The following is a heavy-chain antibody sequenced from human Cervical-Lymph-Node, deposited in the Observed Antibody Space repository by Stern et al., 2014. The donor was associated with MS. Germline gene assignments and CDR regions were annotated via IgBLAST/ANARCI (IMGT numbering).Heavy chain of an antibody. V-gene: IGHV5-10-1*03. J-gene: IGHJ4*02. Sequence: EVQLVQSGAEVKKPGESLRISCQGSGYSFTNYWVSWVRQMPGKGLEWMGKIDPSDSYVQYNPSFQGHVSISVDKSISTAYLQWSSLKASDNAFYYCARHKEGGYDWDYFDYWGQGTLVTVSS. CDR1: GYSFTNYW. CDR2: IDPSDSYV. D-gene: IGHD5-12*01. CDR3: ARHKEGGYDWDYFDY.